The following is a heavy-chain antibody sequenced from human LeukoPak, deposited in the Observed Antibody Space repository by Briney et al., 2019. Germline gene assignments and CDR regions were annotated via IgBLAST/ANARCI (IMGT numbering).Heavy chain of an antibody. Sequence: GGSLRLSCAASGVTLSSYARHGVRQAPGKGLEWVAVISYDGSNKYYADSVKGRFTISRDNSKNTLYLQMNSLRAEDTAVYYCARGQAAADIWGQGTLVTVSS. CDR2: ISYDGSNK. CDR1: GVTLSSYA. CDR3: ARGQAAADI. J-gene: IGHJ4*02. V-gene: IGHV3-30-3*01. D-gene: IGHD6-13*01.